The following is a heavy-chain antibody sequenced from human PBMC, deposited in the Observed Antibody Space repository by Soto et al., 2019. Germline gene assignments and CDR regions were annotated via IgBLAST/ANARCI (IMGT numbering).Heavy chain of an antibody. CDR1: GFTFGDYA. J-gene: IGHJ4*02. CDR3: TSLNYDIWTCYDF. CDR2: IRSKAYGGTT. Sequence: GGSLRLSGTASGFTFGDYAMSWFRQAPGKGLEWVGFIRSKAYGGTTEYAASVKGRFTISRDDSTSIAYPQTNSLKSEDTAVYYCTSLNYDIWTCYDFWGQATLFTVSA. V-gene: IGHV3-49*03. D-gene: IGHD3-9*01.